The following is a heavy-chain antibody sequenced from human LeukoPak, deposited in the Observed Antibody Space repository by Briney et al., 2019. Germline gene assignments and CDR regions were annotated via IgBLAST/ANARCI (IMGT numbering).Heavy chain of an antibody. CDR3: ARVQPHRIHYDNSDYPTRNDY. CDR2: IIPIFGTA. CDR1: GGTFSSYA. V-gene: IGHV1-69*06. J-gene: IGHJ4*02. Sequence: ASVKVSCKASGGTFSSYAISWVRQAPGQGLEWMGGIIPIFGTANYAQKFQGRVTITADKSTSTAYMELSSLRSEDTAVYYCARVQPHRIHYDNSDYPTRNDYWGQGTLVTVSS. D-gene: IGHD3-22*01.